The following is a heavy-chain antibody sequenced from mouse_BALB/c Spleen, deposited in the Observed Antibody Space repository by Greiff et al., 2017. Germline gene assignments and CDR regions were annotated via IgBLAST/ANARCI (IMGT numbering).Heavy chain of an antibody. Sequence: EVQLVESGPGLVKPSQSLSLTCTVTGYSITSDYAWNWIRQFPGNKLEWMGYISYSGSTSYNPSLKSRISITRDTSKNQFFLQLNSVTTEDTATYYCARMYGNYFYYAMDYWGQGTSVTVSS. CDR1: GYSITSDYA. V-gene: IGHV3-2*02. D-gene: IGHD2-10*02. CDR3: ARMYGNYFYYAMDY. CDR2: ISYSGST. J-gene: IGHJ4*01.